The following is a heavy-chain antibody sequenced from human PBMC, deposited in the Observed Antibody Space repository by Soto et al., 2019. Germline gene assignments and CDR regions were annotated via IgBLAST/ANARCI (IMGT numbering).Heavy chain of an antibody. J-gene: IGHJ4*02. V-gene: IGHV4-4*02. D-gene: IGHD2-2*01. CDR2: IYHSGST. CDR1: GGSISSSNW. CDR3: ARMSLDCSSTSCYLFDY. Sequence: QVQLQESGPGLVKPSGTLSLTCAVSGGSISSSNWWSWVRQPPGKGLEWIGEIYHSGSTNYNPSLKSRVNITVDKSKNQFSLKLSSVTAADTAVYYCARMSLDCSSTSCYLFDYWGQGTLVTVSS.